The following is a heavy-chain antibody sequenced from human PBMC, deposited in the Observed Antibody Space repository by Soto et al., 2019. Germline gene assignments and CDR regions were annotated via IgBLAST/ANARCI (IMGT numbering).Heavy chain of an antibody. CDR2: ISGSGGST. V-gene: IGHV3-23*01. CDR1: GFTFSSYA. Sequence: GGSLRLSCAASGFTFSSYAMSWVRQAPGKGLEWVSAISGSGGSTYYADSVKGRFTISRDNSKNTLYLQMNSLRAEDTAVYYCAKDLVCSSTSCYLVRAFDIWGQGTMVTVSS. D-gene: IGHD2-2*01. J-gene: IGHJ3*02. CDR3: AKDLVCSSTSCYLVRAFDI.